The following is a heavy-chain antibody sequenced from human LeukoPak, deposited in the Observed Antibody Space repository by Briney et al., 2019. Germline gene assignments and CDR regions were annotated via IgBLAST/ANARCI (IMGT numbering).Heavy chain of an antibody. V-gene: IGHV4-61*02. J-gene: IGHJ4*02. CDR2: IYTSGST. D-gene: IGHD2-2*01. CDR1: GGSISSGSYY. Sequence: SQTLSLTCTVSGGSISSGSYYWSWIRQPAGKGLVWIGRIYTSGSTNYNPSLKSRVTISVDTSKNQFSLKLSSVTAADTAVYYCARGSPAAIFPFDYWGQGTLVTVSS. CDR3: ARGSPAAIFPFDY.